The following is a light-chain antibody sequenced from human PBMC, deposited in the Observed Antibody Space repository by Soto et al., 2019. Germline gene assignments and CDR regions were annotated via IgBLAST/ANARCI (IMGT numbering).Light chain of an antibody. J-gene: IGKJ1*01. CDR1: ESISNW. Sequence: IQLTQSPSTLPASVGDRVTLTCRASESISNWLAWYQQRPGTDPKLLIYHASILETAVPSRFSGNGSGTEFTLTISSLQPGDFATYYGQQYRTYSFGQGSRVEIK. CDR3: QQYRTYS. V-gene: IGKV1-5*01. CDR2: HAS.